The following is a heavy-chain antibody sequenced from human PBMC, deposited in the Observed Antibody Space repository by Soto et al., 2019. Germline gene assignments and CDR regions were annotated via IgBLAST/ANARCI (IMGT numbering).Heavy chain of an antibody. CDR2: ISPGSRYP. CDR3: VRGGGGGLFDP. V-gene: IGHV3-11*06. D-gene: IGHD2-15*01. J-gene: IGHJ5*02. Sequence: XGSLQLSCAGSGFTFGDSYMSWIRQAPGKGLEWLSYISPGSRYPAYADSVKGRFTISRDNAKRSLYLQMMSLTAEDTAIYYCVRGGGGGLFDPWGQGTMVTVSS. CDR1: GFTFGDSY.